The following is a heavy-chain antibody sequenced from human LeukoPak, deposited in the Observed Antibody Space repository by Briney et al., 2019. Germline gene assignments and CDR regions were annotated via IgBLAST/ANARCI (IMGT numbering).Heavy chain of an antibody. CDR2: ISSSGNTI. Sequence: PGGSLRLSCAASGFTFSSYEMNWVRQAPGKGREWVSYISSSGNTIYYAESVKGRFTISRDKAKNSLYLQMNSLRAEDTAVYYCARETIAAAGTYYMDVWGKGTTVTVSS. CDR3: ARETIAAAGTYYMDV. J-gene: IGHJ6*03. V-gene: IGHV3-48*03. CDR1: GFTFSSYE. D-gene: IGHD6-13*01.